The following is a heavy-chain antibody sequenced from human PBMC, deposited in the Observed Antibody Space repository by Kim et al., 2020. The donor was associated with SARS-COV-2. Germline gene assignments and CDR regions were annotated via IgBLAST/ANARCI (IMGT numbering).Heavy chain of an antibody. CDR2: ISVSGGST. Sequence: GGSLRLSCAASGLTFSSSSMSWVRQAPGKGLEWVSSISVSGGSTYYADSVKGRFTISRDNSKNTLYLQMNSLRAEDTAVYYCAKRLDIPYGINYFDYWGQGTLVTVSS. V-gene: IGHV3-23*01. J-gene: IGHJ4*02. D-gene: IGHD3-10*01. CDR3: AKRLDIPYGINYFDY. CDR1: GLTFSSSS.